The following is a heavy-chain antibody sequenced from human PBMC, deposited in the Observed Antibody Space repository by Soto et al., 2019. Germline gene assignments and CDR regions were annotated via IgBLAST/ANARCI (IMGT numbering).Heavy chain of an antibody. CDR2: INHSGST. CDR3: TISPWFGEPKTWFDP. J-gene: IGHJ5*02. V-gene: IGHV4-34*03. CDR1: GGSFSGYY. D-gene: IGHD3-10*01. Sequence: PSETLSLTCAVYGGSFSGYYWSWIRQPPGKGLEWIGEINHSGSTNYNPSLKSRVTISVDKSKNQFSLKLSSVTAADTAVYYCTISPWFGEPKTWFDPWGQGTLVTVSS.